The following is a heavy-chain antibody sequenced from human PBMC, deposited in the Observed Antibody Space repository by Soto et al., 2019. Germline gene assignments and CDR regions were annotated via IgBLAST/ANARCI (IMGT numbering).Heavy chain of an antibody. CDR2: IIPIFGTA. J-gene: IGHJ4*02. Sequence: SVKVSCKASGGTFSSYAISWVRQAPGQGLEWMGGIIPIFGTANYAQKFQGRVTITADESTSTAYMELSSLRSEDTAVYYCARETTDSSAYPTSDYWGQGPLVTLSS. CDR3: ARETTDSSAYPTSDY. V-gene: IGHV1-69*13. D-gene: IGHD3-22*01. CDR1: GGTFSSYA.